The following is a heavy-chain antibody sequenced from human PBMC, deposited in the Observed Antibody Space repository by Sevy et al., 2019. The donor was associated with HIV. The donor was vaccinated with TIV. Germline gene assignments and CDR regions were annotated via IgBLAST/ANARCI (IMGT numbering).Heavy chain of an antibody. CDR1: GFTFSSYS. CDR3: ARGHSKYCSGGSCYSMAYNWFDP. J-gene: IGHJ5*02. CDR2: ISSSSSIK. Sequence: GGSLRLSCAASGFTFSSYSMNWVRQAPGKGLEWVSYISSSSSIKYYADAVKGRFTISRDNAKNSLYLQMNSLRDEDTAVYYCARGHSKYCSGGSCYSMAYNWFDPWGQGTLVTVSS. D-gene: IGHD2-15*01. V-gene: IGHV3-48*02.